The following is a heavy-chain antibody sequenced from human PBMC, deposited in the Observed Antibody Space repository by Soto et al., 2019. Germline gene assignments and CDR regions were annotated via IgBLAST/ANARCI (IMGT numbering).Heavy chain of an antibody. V-gene: IGHV3-48*01. D-gene: IGHD3-22*01. J-gene: IGHJ3*02. Sequence: PGGSLRLSCAASGFSFSSHSMKWVRQAPGKGLEWVSYISSSGSTIYYADSVKGRFTISRDNSKNTLYLQMNSLRAEDTAVYYCARGVTYYYDSSGYFSDAFDIWGQGTMVTVSS. CDR1: GFSFSSHS. CDR3: ARGVTYYYDSSGYFSDAFDI. CDR2: ISSSGSTI.